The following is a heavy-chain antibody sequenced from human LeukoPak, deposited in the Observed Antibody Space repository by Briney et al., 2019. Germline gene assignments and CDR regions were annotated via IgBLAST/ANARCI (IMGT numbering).Heavy chain of an antibody. J-gene: IGHJ4*02. Sequence: PGGSLRLSCAASGFTFSSHAMSWVRQAPGKGLEWVANIKQDGSEKYYVDSVKGRFTISRDNAKNSLYLQMNSLRAEDTAVYYCARALYGDYASFDYWGQGTLVTVSS. D-gene: IGHD4-17*01. CDR3: ARALYGDYASFDY. CDR1: GFTFSSHA. V-gene: IGHV3-7*01. CDR2: IKQDGSEK.